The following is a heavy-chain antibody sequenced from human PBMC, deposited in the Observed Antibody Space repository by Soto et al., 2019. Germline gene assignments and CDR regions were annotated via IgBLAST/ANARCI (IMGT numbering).Heavy chain of an antibody. CDR1: GFTFSSYA. CDR3: AREIATTGEYYFDY. J-gene: IGHJ4*02. CDR2: INRDGSSI. V-gene: IGHV3-74*01. D-gene: IGHD6-13*01. Sequence: GGSLRLSCAASGFTFSSYAMTWVRQAPGKGLVWVSRINRDGSSINYADSARGRVTISRDNAKNTLYLQVNGLRAEDTAVYYCAREIATTGEYYFDYWGQGTLVTVSS.